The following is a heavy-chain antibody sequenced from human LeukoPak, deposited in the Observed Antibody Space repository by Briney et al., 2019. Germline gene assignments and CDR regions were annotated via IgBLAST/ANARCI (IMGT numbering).Heavy chain of an antibody. V-gene: IGHV4-59*08. J-gene: IGHJ4*02. Sequence: SETLSLTCTVSGGSISSYYWSWIRQPPGKGLEWIGYIYYSGSTNYNPSLKSRVTISVDTSKNQFSLKLSSVTAADTAVYYCARQGYSYGLYYFDYWGQGTLVTVSS. CDR3: ARQGYSYGLYYFDY. D-gene: IGHD5-18*01. CDR1: GGSISSYY. CDR2: IYYSGST.